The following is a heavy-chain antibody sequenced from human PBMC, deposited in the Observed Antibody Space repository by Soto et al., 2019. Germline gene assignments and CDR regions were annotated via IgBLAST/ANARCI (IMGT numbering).Heavy chain of an antibody. CDR3: ARPLDIGYCSSASCHTGDY. V-gene: IGHV3-48*01. J-gene: IGHJ4*02. D-gene: IGHD2-2*01. CDR2: ITTSSSTI. CDR1: GFTFSSYS. Sequence: GGSLRLSCAASGFTFSSYSMHWVRQAPGKGLEWVSYITTSSSTISYADSVKGRFTISRDNAKNSLYLQMDSLRPEDTAVYYCARPLDIGYCSSASCHTGDYWGQGTQVTVSS.